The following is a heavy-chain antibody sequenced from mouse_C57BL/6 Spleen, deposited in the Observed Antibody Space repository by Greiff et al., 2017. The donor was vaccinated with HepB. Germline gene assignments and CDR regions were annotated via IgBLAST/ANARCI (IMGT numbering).Heavy chain of an antibody. V-gene: IGHV5-9-1*02. D-gene: IGHD1-1*01. CDR1: GFTFSSYA. J-gene: IGHJ4*01. CDR2: ISSGGDYI. Sequence: EVKVEESGEGLVKPGGSLKLSCAASGFTFSSYAMSWVRQTPEKRLEWVAYISSGGDYIYYADTVKGRFTISRDNARNTLYLQMSSLKSEDTAMYYCTSPRSTVVAYYAMDYWGQGTSVTVSS. CDR3: TSPRSTVVAYYAMDY.